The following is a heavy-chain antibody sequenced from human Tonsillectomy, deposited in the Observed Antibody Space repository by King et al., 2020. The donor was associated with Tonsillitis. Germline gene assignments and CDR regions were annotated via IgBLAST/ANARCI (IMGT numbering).Heavy chain of an antibody. D-gene: IGHD3-3*01. Sequence: QLVQSGAEVKKPGASVKVSCKASGYTFTSYGISWVRQAPGQGLEWMGWISADNADTNYEQKLQGRVTMTTDTSTSTAYMELRSLRSDDTAVYYCARFQLYEFWSGYYTPYYYMAVWGKGTTVTVSS. V-gene: IGHV1-18*01. J-gene: IGHJ6*03. CDR2: ISADNADT. CDR3: ARFQLYEFWSGYYTPYYYMAV. CDR1: GYTFTSYG.